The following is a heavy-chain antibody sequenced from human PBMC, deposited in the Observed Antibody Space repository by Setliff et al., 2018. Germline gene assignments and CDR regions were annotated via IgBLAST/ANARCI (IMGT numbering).Heavy chain of an antibody. Sequence: PGGSLRLSCVASGFAFRSYAMSWVRQTPGKGLEWVSGINWNGGSIGYADSVKGRFTISRDNAKNSLYLLMNSLRAEDTALYYCAKGTTSSTIFGVGSFDYWGQGTLVTVSS. J-gene: IGHJ4*02. D-gene: IGHD3-3*01. V-gene: IGHV3-20*04. CDR2: INWNGGSI. CDR3: AKGTTSSTIFGVGSFDY. CDR1: GFAFRSYA.